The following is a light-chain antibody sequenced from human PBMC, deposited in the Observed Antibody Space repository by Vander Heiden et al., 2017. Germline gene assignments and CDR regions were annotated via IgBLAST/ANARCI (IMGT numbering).Light chain of an antibody. CDR2: GAS. CDR3: LHDTNWPRT. Sequence: VMSQPPPTLPVSPADSVTLSYSTSQRVGSNLAWDQQRPGQAPRLLIYGASARATAIPANISGSGAGTEFTLTISNLQAEDFAVYYCLHDTNWPRTFGQGTKVEIK. V-gene: IGKV3-15*01. J-gene: IGKJ1*01. CDR1: QRVGSN.